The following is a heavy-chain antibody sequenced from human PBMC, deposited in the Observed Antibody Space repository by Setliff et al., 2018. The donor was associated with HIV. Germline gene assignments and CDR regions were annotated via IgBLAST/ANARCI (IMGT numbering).Heavy chain of an antibody. CDR1: GGTFSSYA. J-gene: IGHJ4*02. CDR3: ARDSPSGLVFLKPLDH. D-gene: IGHD3-9*01. CDR2: IIPIFGTA. V-gene: IGHV1-69*13. Sequence: GASVKVSCKASGGTFSSYAISWVRQAPGQGLEWMGGIIPIFGTANYAQKFQGRVTITADESTSTAYMELSSLRSEDTAVYYCARDSPSGLVFLKPLDHWGQGTLVTVSS.